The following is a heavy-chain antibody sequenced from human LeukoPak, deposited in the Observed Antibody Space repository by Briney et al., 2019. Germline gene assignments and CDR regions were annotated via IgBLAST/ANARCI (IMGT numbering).Heavy chain of an antibody. CDR3: ARGVGSSWYGTLNYFDY. D-gene: IGHD6-13*01. J-gene: IGHJ4*02. CDR2: ISSSSSTI. V-gene: IGHV3-48*01. CDR1: GFTFSS. Sequence: PGGSLRLSCAASGFTFSSMNWVRQAPGKGLEWVSYISSSSSTIYYADSVKGRFTISRDNAKNSLYLQMNSLRAEDTAVYYCARGVGSSWYGTLNYFDYWGQGTLVTVSS.